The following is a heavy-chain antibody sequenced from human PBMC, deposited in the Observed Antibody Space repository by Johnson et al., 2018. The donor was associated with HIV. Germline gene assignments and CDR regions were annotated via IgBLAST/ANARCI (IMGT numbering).Heavy chain of an antibody. J-gene: IGHJ3*02. Sequence: VQLVESGGGLVQPGGSLRLSCAASGFTFSSYAMSWVRQAPGKGLEWVSAISGSGGSTYYANSVKGRFTISRDNSNNTLYLQMGSLRAEDMAVYYCARGGRGYSDSYAFDIWGQGTMVTVSS. V-gene: IGHV3-23*04. D-gene: IGHD5-18*01. CDR1: GFTFSSYA. CDR2: ISGSGGST. CDR3: ARGGRGYSDSYAFDI.